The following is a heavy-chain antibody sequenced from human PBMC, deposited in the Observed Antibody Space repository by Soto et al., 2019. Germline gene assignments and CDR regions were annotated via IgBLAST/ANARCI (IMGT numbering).Heavy chain of an antibody. J-gene: IGHJ3*02. CDR1: GGSINGYY. Sequence: PSETLSLTCTVSGGSINGYYWSWIRQPARKAPEWIGRIYTSGSTNYSPSLRGRVSMSMDASKNQFSLKLTSVTTADTAIYYCAREGWERELAGFASHIWGLGTMVTVSS. CDR3: AREGWERELAGFASHI. D-gene: IGHD1-26*01. V-gene: IGHV4-4*07. CDR2: IYTSGST.